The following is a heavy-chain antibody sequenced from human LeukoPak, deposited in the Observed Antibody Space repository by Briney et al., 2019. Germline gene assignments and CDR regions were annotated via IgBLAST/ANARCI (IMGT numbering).Heavy chain of an antibody. J-gene: IGHJ4*02. CDR1: GFTFSNYA. V-gene: IGHV3-30*04. D-gene: IGHD3-22*01. CDR3: ARDFDSSGYRFDY. Sequence: GGSLRLSCAASGFTFSNYAMNWVRQAPGKGLEWVALISSDGGHKYYADSVKGRFTISRDNSKNTLYLQMNSLRAEDTAVYYCARDFDSSGYRFDYWGQGTLVTVSS. CDR2: ISSDGGHK.